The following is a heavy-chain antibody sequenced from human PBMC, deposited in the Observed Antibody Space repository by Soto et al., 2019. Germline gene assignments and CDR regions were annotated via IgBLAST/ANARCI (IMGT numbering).Heavy chain of an antibody. J-gene: IGHJ4*02. CDR1: GGSISSGGYS. D-gene: IGHD1-26*01. CDR2: IYHSGST. Sequence: TLSLTCAVSGGSISSGGYSWSWIRQPPGKGLEWIGYIYHSGSTYYNPSLKSRVTISVDRSKNQFSLKLSSVTAADTAVYYCASGRIDSGSHDYWGQGTLVTVSS. CDR3: ASGRIDSGSHDY. V-gene: IGHV4-30-2*01.